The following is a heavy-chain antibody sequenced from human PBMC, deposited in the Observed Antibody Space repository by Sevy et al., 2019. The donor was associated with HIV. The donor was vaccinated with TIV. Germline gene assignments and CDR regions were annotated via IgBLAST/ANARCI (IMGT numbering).Heavy chain of an antibody. V-gene: IGHV3-49*03. CDR1: GFTFGDYA. CDR2: IRSKAYGGTT. J-gene: IGHJ4*02. Sequence: SLRLSCTASGFTFGDYAMSWFRQAPGKGLEWVGFIRSKAYGGTTEYAATVKGRFTISRDDSKSIAYLQMNSLKTEDTAVYYCTRDRKGAARPPDDYWGQGTLVTVSS. D-gene: IGHD6-6*01. CDR3: TRDRKGAARPPDDY.